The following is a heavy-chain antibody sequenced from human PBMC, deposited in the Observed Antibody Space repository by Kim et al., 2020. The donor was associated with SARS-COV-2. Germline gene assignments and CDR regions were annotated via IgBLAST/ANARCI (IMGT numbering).Heavy chain of an antibody. V-gene: IGHV4-34*01. D-gene: IGHD3-22*01. Sequence: RVTISVDTSKNQFSLKLSSVTAADTAVYYCARGRYYYDSSGTISGYYFDYWGQGTLVTVSS. J-gene: IGHJ4*02. CDR3: ARGRYYYDSSGTISGYYFDY.